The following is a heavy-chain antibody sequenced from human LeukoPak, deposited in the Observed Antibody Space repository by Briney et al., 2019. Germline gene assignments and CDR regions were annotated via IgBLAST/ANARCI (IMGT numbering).Heavy chain of an antibody. CDR1: GGSFSGYY. J-gene: IGHJ6*03. CDR3: ARRFGRHYGSGSYYNPSIYYYYYMDV. Sequence: SETLSLTCAVYGGSFSGYYWSWIRQPPGKGLEWIGEINHSGSTNYNPSLKSRFTISVDTSKNQFSLKLSSVTAADTAVYYCARRFGRHYGSGSYYNPSIYYYYYMDVWGKRTTVTVSS. D-gene: IGHD3-10*01. V-gene: IGHV4-34*01. CDR2: INHSGST.